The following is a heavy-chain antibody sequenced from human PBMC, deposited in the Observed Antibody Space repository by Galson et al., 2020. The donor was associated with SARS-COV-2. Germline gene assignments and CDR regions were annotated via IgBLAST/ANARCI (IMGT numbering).Heavy chain of an antibody. J-gene: IGHJ6*02. Sequence: GESLKISCAASGFTFSSYSMNWVRQAPGKGLEWVSSISSSSSYIYYADSVKGRFTISRDNAKNSLYLQMNSLRAEDTAVYYCARVSPYYYYYGMDVWGQGTTVTVSS. CDR3: ARVSPYYYYYGMDV. CDR2: ISSSSSYI. CDR1: GFTFSSYS. V-gene: IGHV3-21*01.